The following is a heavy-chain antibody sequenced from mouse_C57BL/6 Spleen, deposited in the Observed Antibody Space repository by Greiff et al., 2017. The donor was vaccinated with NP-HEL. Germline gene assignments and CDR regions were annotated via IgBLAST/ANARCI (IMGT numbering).Heavy chain of an antibody. CDR1: GYTFTSYG. J-gene: IGHJ4*01. V-gene: IGHV1-81*01. CDR2: IYPRSGNT. Sequence: VQLQQSGAELARPGASVKLSCKASGYTFTSYGISWVKQRTGQGLEWIGEIYPRSGNTYYNEKFKGKATLTADKSSSTAYMELRSLTSEVSAVYFCARDGYSEGPYWGQGTSVTVSS. CDR3: ARDGYSEGPY. D-gene: IGHD2-3*01.